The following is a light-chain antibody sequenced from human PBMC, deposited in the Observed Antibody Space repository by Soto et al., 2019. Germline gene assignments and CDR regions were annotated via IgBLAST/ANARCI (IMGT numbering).Light chain of an antibody. CDR2: AAS. Sequence: SVLTQSPGTLSLSPGERATLSCSASQSFSTSYLAWYQQKPGQAPRLLIFAASSRASGIPDRFSGSGSGTDFTLTIDRLEPEDFAVYYCQQYSTSPLTFGGGTKVDIK. CDR3: QQYSTSPLT. CDR1: QSFSTSY. V-gene: IGKV3-20*01. J-gene: IGKJ4*01.